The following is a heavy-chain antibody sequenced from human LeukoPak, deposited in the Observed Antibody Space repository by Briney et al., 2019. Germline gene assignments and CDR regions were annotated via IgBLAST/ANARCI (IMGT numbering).Heavy chain of an antibody. D-gene: IGHD3-3*01. CDR3: AKKALGVAKMDV. Sequence: GRSLRLSCAASGFTFSSYGMHWVRQAPGKGLEWVAVISYDGSNKYYADSVKGRFTISRDNSKNTLYLQMNSLRAEDTAVYYCAKKALGVAKMDVWGKGTTVTVSS. CDR2: ISYDGSNK. V-gene: IGHV3-30*18. CDR1: GFTFSSYG. J-gene: IGHJ6*04.